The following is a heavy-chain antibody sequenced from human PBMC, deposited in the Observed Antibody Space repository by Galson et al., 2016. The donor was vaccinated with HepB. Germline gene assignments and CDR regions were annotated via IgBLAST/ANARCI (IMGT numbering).Heavy chain of an antibody. Sequence: SLRLSCAASGFSFSSSWMSWVRQAPGKGLEWVANIKEDGSKEYYVDSVKGRFTVSRDNAKNSLYLQMNNLRAEDTAMYYCASVPDGSVTGARAEVDGFDVWGQGTVVTVSS. D-gene: IGHD3-9*01. CDR2: IKEDGSKE. CDR3: ASVPDGSVTGARAEVDGFDV. V-gene: IGHV3-7*03. CDR1: GFSFSSSW. J-gene: IGHJ3*01.